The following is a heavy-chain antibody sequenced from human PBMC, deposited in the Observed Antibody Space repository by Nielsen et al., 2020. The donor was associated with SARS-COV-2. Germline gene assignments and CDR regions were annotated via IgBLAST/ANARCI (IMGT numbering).Heavy chain of an antibody. V-gene: IGHV4-61*02. Sequence: TLSLTCTVSGGSISSGSYYWSWIRQPAGKGLEWIGRIYTSGSTNYNPSLKSRVTISVDTSKNQFSLKLSSVTAADTAVYYCARVRCSGGRCPGYFDYWGQGTLVTVSS. D-gene: IGHD2-15*01. CDR1: GGSISSGSYY. J-gene: IGHJ4*02. CDR3: ARVRCSGGRCPGYFDY. CDR2: IYTSGST.